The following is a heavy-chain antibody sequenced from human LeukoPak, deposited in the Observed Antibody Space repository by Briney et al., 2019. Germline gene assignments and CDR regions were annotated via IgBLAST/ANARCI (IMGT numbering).Heavy chain of an antibody. D-gene: IGHD3-10*01. V-gene: IGHV1-24*01. CDR1: GYTLTELS. Sequence: ASVKVSCKVSGYTLTELSMHWVRQAPGKGLEWMGGFDPEDGETIYSQKFQGRVTMTEDTSTDTAYMELSSPRSEDTAAHYCATGLLLWFGELSPLDIWGQGTMVTVSS. CDR3: ATGLLLWFGELSPLDI. J-gene: IGHJ3*02. CDR2: FDPEDGET.